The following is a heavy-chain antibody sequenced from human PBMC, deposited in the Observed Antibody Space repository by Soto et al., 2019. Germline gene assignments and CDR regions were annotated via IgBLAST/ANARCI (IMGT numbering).Heavy chain of an antibody. CDR3: ATDEYGAYAY. Sequence: ASVKVSCKPSGYTFTAYYIHWVRQAPGQGLECMGWIDPRSGGTNYAQKFQGRVIMTRDTSINTAYMELSRLTSDDTAVYYCATDEYGAYAYWGQGTLVTVSS. CDR1: GYTFTAYY. J-gene: IGHJ4*02. CDR2: IDPRSGGT. V-gene: IGHV1-2*02. D-gene: IGHD4-17*01.